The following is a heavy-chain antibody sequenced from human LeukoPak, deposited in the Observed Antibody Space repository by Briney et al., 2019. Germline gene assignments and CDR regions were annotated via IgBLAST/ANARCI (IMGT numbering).Heavy chain of an antibody. J-gene: IGHJ3*02. V-gene: IGHV4-59*01. CDR1: GGSIGSYY. Sequence: PSETLSLTCTVSGGSIGSYYWSWIRQPPGKGLEWIGYIYYSGSTNYNPSLKSRVTISVDTSKNQFSLKLSSVTAADTAVYYCARRYCSSTSCLHDAFDIWGQGTMVTVSS. CDR3: ARRYCSSTSCLHDAFDI. CDR2: IYYSGST. D-gene: IGHD2-2*01.